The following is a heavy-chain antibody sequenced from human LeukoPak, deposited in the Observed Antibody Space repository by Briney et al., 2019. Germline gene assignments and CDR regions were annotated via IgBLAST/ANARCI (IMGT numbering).Heavy chain of an antibody. CDR2: INHTGRT. J-gene: IGHJ5*02. CDR1: AGSFSANY. V-gene: IGHV4-34*01. D-gene: IGHD6-19*01. CDR3: ARLRGATVAHNWFDP. Sequence: SETLSLTCAVSAGSFSANYWSWIRQPPGEGPEWIGEINHTGRTNYNPSLKSRVTISVDTSKNQCSLRLSSVTAADTAVYYCARLRGATVAHNWFDPWGQGTLVTVSS.